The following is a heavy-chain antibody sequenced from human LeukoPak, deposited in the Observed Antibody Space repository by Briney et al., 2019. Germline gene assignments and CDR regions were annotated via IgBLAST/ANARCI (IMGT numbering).Heavy chain of an antibody. V-gene: IGHV3-30*18. CDR1: GFTFSSYG. J-gene: IGHJ4*02. D-gene: IGHD6-19*01. Sequence: PGGSLRLSCAASGFTFSSYGMHWVRQAPGKGLEWVAVVSFEGSIKNYADSVKGRFTVSRDNSKNSLYLQMNSLRAEDTAVYYCAKAYYSGWYYFDYWGQGTLVTVS. CDR3: AKAYYSGWYYFDY. CDR2: VSFEGSIK.